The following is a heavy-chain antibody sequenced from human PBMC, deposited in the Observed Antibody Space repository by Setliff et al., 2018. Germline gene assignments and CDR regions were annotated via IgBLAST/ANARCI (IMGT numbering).Heavy chain of an antibody. D-gene: IGHD4-17*01. CDR3: ARSPPYGGHRVFDL. J-gene: IGHJ3*01. Sequence: TLSLTCAVSGYSISSGYYWGWIRQPPGKGLEWIGYIYYVGTTYYNPSLKSRVMISVDTSKNQFSLKLTSVSAADTAVYYCARSPPYGGHRVFDLWGQGTMVTVSS. CDR1: GYSISSGYY. CDR2: IYYVGTT. V-gene: IGHV4-31*11.